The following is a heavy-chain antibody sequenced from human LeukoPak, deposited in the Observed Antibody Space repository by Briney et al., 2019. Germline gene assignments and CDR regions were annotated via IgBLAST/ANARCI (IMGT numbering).Heavy chain of an antibody. CDR1: GFTLSNFA. V-gene: IGHV3-13*01. CDR3: ARQMAPHGNFDY. D-gene: IGHD1-26*01. Sequence: GGSLRLSCAASGFTLSNFAMHWVRQATGKGLEWVSAIGTAGDTFYPGSVKGRFTISRENAKNSLYLRMNNLRAEDTAVYYCARQMAPHGNFDYWGQGTLVTVSS. J-gene: IGHJ4*02. CDR2: IGTAGDT.